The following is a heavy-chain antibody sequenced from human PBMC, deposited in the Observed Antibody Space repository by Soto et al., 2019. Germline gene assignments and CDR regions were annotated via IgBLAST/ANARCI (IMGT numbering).Heavy chain of an antibody. D-gene: IGHD6-19*01. CDR1: VFNFSSYA. V-gene: IGHV3-23*01. CDR2: ISGSGGST. J-gene: IGHJ3*02. Sequence: GRSLRLSCAASVFNFSSYAMSLARQSPGKGLEWVSAISGSGGSTYYADSVKGRFTISRDNSKNTLYLQMNSLRAEDTAVYYCANRKAVAPPCDAFDIWGQGTMVTVSS. CDR3: ANRKAVAPPCDAFDI.